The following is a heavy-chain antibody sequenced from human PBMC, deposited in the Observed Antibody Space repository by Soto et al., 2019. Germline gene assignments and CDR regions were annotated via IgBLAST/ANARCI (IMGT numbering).Heavy chain of an antibody. CDR2: ITVYNGNT. Sequence: QVQLLQSGAEVKKPGASVKVSCKTSGYIVSSYGVNWVRQAPGQGLEWMGWITVYNGNTQYVQKFQDRVTMTTDTSTSTAYMELRSLRSDDTAVYYCARDNTGVVGVDYWGQGTLVTVSS. D-gene: IGHD3-3*01. CDR3: ARDNTGVVGVDY. J-gene: IGHJ4*02. V-gene: IGHV1-18*01. CDR1: GYIVSSYG.